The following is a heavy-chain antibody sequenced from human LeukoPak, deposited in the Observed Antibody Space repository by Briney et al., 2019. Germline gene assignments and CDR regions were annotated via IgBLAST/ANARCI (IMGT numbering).Heavy chain of an antibody. J-gene: IGHJ6*03. D-gene: IGHD3-9*01. CDR2: TYYRSKWYN. Sequence: SQTLSLTCAIYGDSVSSNSAAWNWIRQSPSRGLEWLGRTYYRSKWYNDCAVSVKSRITINPDTSKNQFSLQLNSVTPEDTAVYYCARGRLRYFDWLPDYYYYMDVWGKGTTVTVSS. CDR1: GDSVSSNSAA. V-gene: IGHV6-1*01. CDR3: ARGRLRYFDWLPDYYYYMDV.